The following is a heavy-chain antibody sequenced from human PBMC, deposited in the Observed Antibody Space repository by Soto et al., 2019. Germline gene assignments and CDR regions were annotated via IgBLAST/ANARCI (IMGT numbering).Heavy chain of an antibody. V-gene: IGHV1-18*01. CDR3: ARVVPGADAWFGP. D-gene: IGHD2-2*01. J-gene: IGHJ5*02. Sequence: ASVKVSCKTSGYTFSNYCITWGRQAPGQPLEWLGWISLYSDGTNYAQKFQGRVSMTTDTSTTTAYMELRSLRSDDTAVYYCARVVPGADAWFGPWGQGTLVTVSS. CDR1: GYTFSNYC. CDR2: ISLYSDGT.